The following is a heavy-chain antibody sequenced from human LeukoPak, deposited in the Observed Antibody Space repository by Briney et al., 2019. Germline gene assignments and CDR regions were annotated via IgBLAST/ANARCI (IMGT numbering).Heavy chain of an antibody. CDR3: VRDRPHNWFDP. CDR2: IKPNNGDT. J-gene: IGHJ5*02. V-gene: IGHV1-2*02. Sequence: ASVKVSCKASGYTFTGFYIHWVRQAPGQGLEWLGLIKPNNGDTNYAQKFQGRVTMTRDTSITTAYMELNRLKSDDTAVYYCVRDRPHNWFDPWGQGTLVTVPS. CDR1: GYTFTGFY.